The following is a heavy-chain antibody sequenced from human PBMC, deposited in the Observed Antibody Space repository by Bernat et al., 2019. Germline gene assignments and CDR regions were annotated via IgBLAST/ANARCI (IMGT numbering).Heavy chain of an antibody. CDR2: ISGSGGST. CDR1: GFTFSNYA. D-gene: IGHD3-10*01. V-gene: IGHV3-23*01. Sequence: EVQLLESGGGLVQPGGSLRLSCAASGFTFSNYAMSWVRQAPGKGLEWVSAISGSGGSTYYADSVKGRFTISRDNSKNTLYLQMNSLRAEDTAVYYCAKGGQGSGSYYYYYGMDVWGQGTTVTVSS. J-gene: IGHJ6*02. CDR3: AKGGQGSGSYYYYYGMDV.